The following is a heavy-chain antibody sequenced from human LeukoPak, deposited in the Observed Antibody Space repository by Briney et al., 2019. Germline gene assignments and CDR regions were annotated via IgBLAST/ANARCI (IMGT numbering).Heavy chain of an antibody. D-gene: IGHD3-10*01. CDR3: AREYYYGSGTPSLPKF. Sequence: SETLSLTCAVYGGSFSGYYWSWIRQPPGKGLEWIGEINHSGSTNYNLSLKSRVTISVDTSKNQFSLKLSSVTAADTAVYYCAREYYYGSGTPSLPKFWGQGTLVTVSS. V-gene: IGHV4-34*01. CDR1: GGSFSGYY. J-gene: IGHJ4*02. CDR2: INHSGST.